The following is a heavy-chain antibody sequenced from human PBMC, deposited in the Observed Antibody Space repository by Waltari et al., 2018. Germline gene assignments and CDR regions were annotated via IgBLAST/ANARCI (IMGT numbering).Heavy chain of an antibody. CDR1: GGSFSGYY. CDR3: ARGRIAVAGSVRYFDY. CDR2: INHSGST. Sequence: QVQLQQWGAGLLKPSETLSLTCAVYGGSFSGYYWSWIRQPPGKGLEWIGEINHSGSTNYNPSLNSRGTISVDTSKNQFSLKLSSVTAADTAVYYCARGRIAVAGSVRYFDYWGQGTLVTVSS. D-gene: IGHD6-19*01. J-gene: IGHJ4*02. V-gene: IGHV4-34*01.